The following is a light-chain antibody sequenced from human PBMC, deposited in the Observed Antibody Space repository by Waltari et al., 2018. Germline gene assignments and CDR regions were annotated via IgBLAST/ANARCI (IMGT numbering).Light chain of an antibody. CDR2: AAS. CDR1: QSISSY. Sequence: DIQMPPSTSSLSASVGDRVAITCRASQSISSYLNWYQQKPGKAPKLLIYAASSLQSGVPSRFSGSGSGTDFTLTISRLRPEDFATYYCQQSYSTPLVTFGPGTKVDIK. V-gene: IGKV1-39*01. CDR3: QQSYSTPLVT. J-gene: IGKJ3*01.